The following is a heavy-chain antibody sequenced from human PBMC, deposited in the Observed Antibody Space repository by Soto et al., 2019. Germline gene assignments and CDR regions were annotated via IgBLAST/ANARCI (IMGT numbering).Heavy chain of an antibody. D-gene: IGHD3-9*01. CDR1: GYTFTNYD. J-gene: IGHJ3*02. V-gene: IGHV1-18*04. CDR2: ISAYNGNT. CDR3: ARDYGVGGYYDLLTGYYRAPYI. Sequence: SVKVSCKASGYTFTNYDINWVRQAPGQGLEWMGWISAYNGNTNYAQRLQGRVTMTTDTSTSTAYMELRSLRSDDTAVYYCARDYGVGGYYDLLTGYYRAPYIWG.